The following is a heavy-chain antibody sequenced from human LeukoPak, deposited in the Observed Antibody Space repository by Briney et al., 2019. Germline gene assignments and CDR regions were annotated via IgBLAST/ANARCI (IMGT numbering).Heavy chain of an antibody. D-gene: IGHD1-26*01. CDR2: ISYDGSNK. CDR3: ARDKGGSYYVYCDY. Sequence: GGSLRLSCAASGFTFSSYAMHWVRQAPGKGLEWVAVISYDGSNKYYADSVKGRFTISRDNSKNTLYLQMNSLRAEGTAVYYCARDKGGSYYVYCDYWGQGTLVTVSS. CDR1: GFTFSSYA. V-gene: IGHV3-30-3*01. J-gene: IGHJ4*02.